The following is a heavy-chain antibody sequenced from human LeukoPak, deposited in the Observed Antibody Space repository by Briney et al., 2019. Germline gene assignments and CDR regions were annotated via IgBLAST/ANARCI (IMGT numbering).Heavy chain of an antibody. V-gene: IGHV4-59*01. CDR2: IYYSGST. J-gene: IGHJ3*02. Sequence: SSETLSLTCTVSGGSISSYYWSWIRQPPGKGLEWIGYIYYSGSTNYNPSLESRVTMSVDTSKSQFSLRLTSLTAADTAVYYCARGDRDAFDIWGQGTMVTVSS. CDR3: ARGDRDAFDI. CDR1: GGSISSYY.